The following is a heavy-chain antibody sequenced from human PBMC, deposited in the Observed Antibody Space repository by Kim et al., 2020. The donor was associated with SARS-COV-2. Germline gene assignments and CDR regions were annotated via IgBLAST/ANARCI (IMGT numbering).Heavy chain of an antibody. Sequence: GGSLRLSCAASGFSFSSYTMNWVRQAPGKGLQWVSSISSSSNYIYYADSLQGRFTVSRDNAKNSLYLQINSLRVEDTAVYYCAGDPKTYYSGSGGLRNHWGQGTLLVVSS. CDR2: ISSSSNYI. CDR1: GFSFSSYT. D-gene: IGHD3-10*01. J-gene: IGHJ4*02. CDR3: AGDPKTYYSGSGGLRNH. V-gene: IGHV3-21*06.